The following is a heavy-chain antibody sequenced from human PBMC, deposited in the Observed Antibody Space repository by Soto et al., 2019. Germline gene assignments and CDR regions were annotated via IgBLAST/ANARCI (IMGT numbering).Heavy chain of an antibody. V-gene: IGHV3-74*01. D-gene: IGHD2-2*01. CDR3: ARARDLLGYCSSTSCPLMPYYYYYYYMDV. J-gene: IGHJ6*03. CDR2: INSDGSST. CDR1: GFTFSSYW. Sequence: GGSLRLSCAASGFTFSSYWMHWVRQAPGKGLVWVSRINSDGSSTSYADSVKGRFTISRDNAKNTLYLQMNSLRAEDTAVYYCARARDLLGYCSSTSCPLMPYYYYYYYMDVWGKGTTVTVSS.